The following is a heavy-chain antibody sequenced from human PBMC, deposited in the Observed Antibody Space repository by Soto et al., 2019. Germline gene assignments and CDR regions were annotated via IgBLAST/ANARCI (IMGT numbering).Heavy chain of an antibody. J-gene: IGHJ2*01. V-gene: IGHV4-59*08. D-gene: IGHD2-2*01. CDR1: GGSISSYY. CDR2: IYYSGST. Sequence: QVQLQESGPGLVKPSETLSLTCTVSGGSISSYYWSWIRQPPGKGLEWIGYIYYSGSTNYNPSLKSRVTISVDTSKNQFSLKLSSVTAADTAVYYCARHAPGYCSSTSCEGNWYFDLWGRGTLVTVSS. CDR3: ARHAPGYCSSTSCEGNWYFDL.